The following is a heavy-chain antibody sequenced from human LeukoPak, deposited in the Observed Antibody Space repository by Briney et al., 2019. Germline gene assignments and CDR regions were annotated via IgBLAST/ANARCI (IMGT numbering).Heavy chain of an antibody. CDR1: GYSFTSYW. D-gene: IGHD6-19*01. Sequence: GASLKISRKGSGYSFTSYWIGWVRQMPGKGLEWVGIIYPGDSDTRYSPSFQGQVTISADKSISTAYLQWSSLKASDTAMYYCARLRYGSGWYFSDPWGQGTLVTVSS. CDR3: ARLRYGSGWYFSDP. V-gene: IGHV5-51*01. J-gene: IGHJ5*02. CDR2: IYPGDSDT.